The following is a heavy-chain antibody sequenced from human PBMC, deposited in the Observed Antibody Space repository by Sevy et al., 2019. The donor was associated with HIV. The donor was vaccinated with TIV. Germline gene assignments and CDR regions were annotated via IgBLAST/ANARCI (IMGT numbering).Heavy chain of an antibody. D-gene: IGHD1-26*01. V-gene: IGHV4-59*08. CDR1: GGSITSLY. CDR3: AGENAWGRGYS. CDR2: IYYNGHI. Sequence: SETLSLTCTVSGGSITSLYWNWIRQPPGKGLEWIANIYYNGHINYNPSLKSRVTLSLDTSKNPFSLRPSSVTAADTAMYYCAGENAWGRGYSWGQGTLVTVSS. J-gene: IGHJ4*02.